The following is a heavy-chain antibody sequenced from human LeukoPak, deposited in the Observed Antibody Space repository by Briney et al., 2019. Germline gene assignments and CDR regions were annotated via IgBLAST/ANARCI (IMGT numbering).Heavy chain of an antibody. J-gene: IGHJ4*02. Sequence: SVKVSCKASGGTFSSYAISWVRQAPGQGLEWMGRIIPILGIANYARKFQGRVTITADKSTSTAYMELSSLRSEDTAVYYCARASSGPDYFDYWGQGTLVTVSS. CDR2: IIPILGIA. CDR1: GGTFSSYA. V-gene: IGHV1-69*04. D-gene: IGHD3-22*01. CDR3: ARASSGPDYFDY.